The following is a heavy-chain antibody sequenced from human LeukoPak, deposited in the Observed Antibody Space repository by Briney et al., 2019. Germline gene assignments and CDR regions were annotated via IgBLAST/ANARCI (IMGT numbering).Heavy chain of an antibody. D-gene: IGHD3-10*01. CDR1: GYTFSTYW. V-gene: IGHV3-74*01. CDR3: TRDTFGARDS. CDR2: INEDGTST. J-gene: IGHJ4*02. Sequence: GGSLRLSCAASGYTFSTYWMHGVRQGPGKGLVWVSRINEDGTSTSYAESARGRFTIPRDNAKNTLYLQMNSLRAEDAAVYYCTRDTFGARDSWGQGTLVTVSS.